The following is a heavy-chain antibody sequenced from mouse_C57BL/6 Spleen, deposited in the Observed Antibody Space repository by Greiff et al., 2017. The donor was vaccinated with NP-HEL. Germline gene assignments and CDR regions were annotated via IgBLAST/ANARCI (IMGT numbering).Heavy chain of an antibody. Sequence: VQLQQPGAELVRPGTSVKLSCKASGYTFTSYWMHWVKQRPGQGLEWIGVIDPSDSYTNYNQKFKGKATLTVDTSSSTAYMQLSSLTSEDSAVYYCARGYYGSSYLYYFDYWGQGTTLTVSS. CDR1: GYTFTSYW. CDR3: ARGYYGSSYLYYFDY. D-gene: IGHD1-1*01. J-gene: IGHJ2*01. V-gene: IGHV1-59*01. CDR2: IDPSDSYT.